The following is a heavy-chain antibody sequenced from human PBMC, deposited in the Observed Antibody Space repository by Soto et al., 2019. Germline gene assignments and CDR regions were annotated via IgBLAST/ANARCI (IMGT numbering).Heavy chain of an antibody. Sequence: GGSLRLSCAASGFTFSSYAMHWVRQAPGKGLEWVAVISYDGSNKYYADSVKGRFTISRDNSKNTLYLQMNSLRAEDTAVXXCARDPRAAMGRYYFDYWGQGTLVTVSX. CDR3: ARDPRAAMGRYYFDY. CDR1: GFTFSSYA. V-gene: IGHV3-30-3*01. CDR2: ISYDGSNK. J-gene: IGHJ4*02. D-gene: IGHD5-18*01.